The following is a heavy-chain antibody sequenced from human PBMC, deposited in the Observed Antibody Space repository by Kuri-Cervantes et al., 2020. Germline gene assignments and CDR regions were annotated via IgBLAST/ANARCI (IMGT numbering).Heavy chain of an antibody. D-gene: IGHD3-10*01. J-gene: IGHJ4*01. CDR3: ARDLWSSGSGSYYKYY. CDR2: IYRGGST. Sequence: GESLKISCAASGFTVSNNYMSWVRQAPGKGLEWVGVIYRGGSTYYAGSVNGRYTITRDNSKNTLYLQLNSLRDEDTAVYYCARDLWSSGSGSYYKYYWGQGTLVTVSS. CDR1: GFTVSNNY. V-gene: IGHV3-53*01.